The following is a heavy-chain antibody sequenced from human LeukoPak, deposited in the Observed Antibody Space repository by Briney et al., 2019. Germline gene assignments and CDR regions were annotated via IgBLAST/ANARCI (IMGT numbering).Heavy chain of an antibody. CDR1: GGSISSSSYY. J-gene: IGHJ4*02. Sequence: SGTLSLTCTVSGGSISSSSYYWGWIRQPPGKGLEWIGSICYSGSTYYNPSLKSRVTISVDTSKNQFSLKLSSVTAADTAVYYCARQDYSQVFDYWGQGTLVTVSS. CDR3: ARQDYSQVFDY. V-gene: IGHV4-39*01. D-gene: IGHD2-21*01. CDR2: ICYSGST.